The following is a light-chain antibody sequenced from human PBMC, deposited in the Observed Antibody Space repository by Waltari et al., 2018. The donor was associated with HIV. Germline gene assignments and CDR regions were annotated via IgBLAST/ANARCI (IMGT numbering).Light chain of an antibody. J-gene: IGLJ1*01. V-gene: IGLV3-25*03. CDR2: KDT. CDR1: ALSRQY. Sequence: SFDLTQPPSVSVSPGQTARITRSRDALSRQYVYWYQQKPGQAPVVVIYKDTERPTGIPERFSGSSSGTTVTLTINGVQAEDEADYYCQSADTGGTRVFGSGTKVTVL. CDR3: QSADTGGTRV.